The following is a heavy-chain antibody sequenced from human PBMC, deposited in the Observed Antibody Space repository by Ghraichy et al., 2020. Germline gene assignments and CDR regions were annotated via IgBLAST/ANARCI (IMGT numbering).Heavy chain of an antibody. J-gene: IGHJ3*02. CDR2: ISWNSGSI. V-gene: IGHV3-9*01. Sequence: GGSLRLSCAASGFTFDDYAMHWVRQAPGKGLEWVSGISWNSGSIGYADSVKDRFTISRDNAKNSLYLQMNSLRAEDTALYYCAKVLKTLKRYGSVRNDAFDIWGQGTMVTVSS. CDR1: GFTFDDYA. CDR3: AKVLKTLKRYGSVRNDAFDI. D-gene: IGHD3-10*01.